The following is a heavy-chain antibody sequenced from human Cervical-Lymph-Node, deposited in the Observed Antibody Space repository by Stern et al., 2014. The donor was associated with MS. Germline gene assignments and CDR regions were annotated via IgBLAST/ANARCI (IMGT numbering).Heavy chain of an antibody. CDR3: VKRGITEVRGVRLGDY. D-gene: IGHD3-10*01. J-gene: IGHJ4*02. Sequence: VQLVESGGGLVQPGRSLRLTCTVSGFTFRSYGMHLIRQAPGKGLAWVSVTSYDGSDTYYAESVKGRFTISRDNSKNTLYLEMRSLRPEDTAVYYCVKRGITEVRGVRLGDYWGPGTLVIVSS. CDR1: GFTFRSYG. V-gene: IGHV3-30*18. CDR2: TSYDGSDT.